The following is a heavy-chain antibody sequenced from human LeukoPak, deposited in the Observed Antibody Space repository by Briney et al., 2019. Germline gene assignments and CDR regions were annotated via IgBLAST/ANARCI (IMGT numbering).Heavy chain of an antibody. CDR3: ARCTNTSCYNFDY. Sequence: SETLSLTCTVSGGSINSGSYYWNWIRQSAGKGLEWIGHIHTTGSTNCNPSLKSRVTTSLDTSKNQFSLKLNSVTAADTAVYYCARCTNTSCYNFDYWGQGSLVTVSS. CDR1: GGSINSGSYY. D-gene: IGHD2-2*02. J-gene: IGHJ4*02. CDR2: IHTTGST. V-gene: IGHV4-61*09.